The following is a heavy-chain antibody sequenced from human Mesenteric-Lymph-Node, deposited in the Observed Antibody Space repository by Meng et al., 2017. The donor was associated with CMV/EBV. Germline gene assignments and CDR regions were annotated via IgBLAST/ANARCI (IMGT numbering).Heavy chain of an antibody. D-gene: IGHD1-26*01. V-gene: IGHV3-7*01. Sequence: CAASGFTFSCSWMSWVRQAPGKGLGWVANIKQDGSEKYYVDSVKGRFTISRDNAKNSLYLQMNSLRAEDTAVYYCARDLSGSYGDYWGQGTLVTVSS. J-gene: IGHJ4*02. CDR3: ARDLSGSYGDY. CDR2: IKQDGSEK. CDR1: GFTFSCSW.